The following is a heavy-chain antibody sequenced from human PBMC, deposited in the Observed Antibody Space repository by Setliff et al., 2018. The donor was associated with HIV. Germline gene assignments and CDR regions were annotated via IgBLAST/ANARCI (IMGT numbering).Heavy chain of an antibody. CDR2: ISANNADT. CDR3: ARWNYYESSGYRRDV. CDR1: GYTFTSYG. Sequence: ASVKVSCKAYGYTFTSYGISWVRQAPGQGLEWMAWISANNADTNYAQKFQGRVTMTTDTSTRTAYMELTSLRSDDTAVYYCARWNYYESSGYRRDVWGQGTTVTV. J-gene: IGHJ6*02. V-gene: IGHV1-18*01. D-gene: IGHD3-22*01.